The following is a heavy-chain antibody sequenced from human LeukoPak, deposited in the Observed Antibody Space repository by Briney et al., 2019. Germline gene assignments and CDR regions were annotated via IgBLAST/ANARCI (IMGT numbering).Heavy chain of an antibody. V-gene: IGHV1-46*02. J-gene: IGHJ2*01. Sequence: ASVKVSCKASGYTFNVYYIHWVRQAPGQGLEWMGIFNPSGSNTNYAQRFQGRVTLTRDTSTTTVYMDLSGLRPEDTAVYYCARGRTVTNDFDLWGRGTLLTVSS. CDR1: GYTFNVYY. CDR2: FNPSGSNT. CDR3: ARGRTVTNDFDL. D-gene: IGHD4-17*01.